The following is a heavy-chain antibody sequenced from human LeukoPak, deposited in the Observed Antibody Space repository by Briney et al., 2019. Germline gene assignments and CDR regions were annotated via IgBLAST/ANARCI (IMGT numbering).Heavy chain of an antibody. D-gene: IGHD3-3*01. CDR1: GGSFSGYY. V-gene: IGHV4-34*01. CDR2: INHSGST. CDR3: ARAFRGIFGVFEAFDI. Sequence: SETLSLTCAVYGGSFSGYYWSWIRQPPGKGLEWIGEINHSGSTNYNPSLKSRVTISEDTSKNQFPLKLSSVTAADTAVYYCARAFRGIFGVFEAFDIWGQGTMVTVSS. J-gene: IGHJ3*02.